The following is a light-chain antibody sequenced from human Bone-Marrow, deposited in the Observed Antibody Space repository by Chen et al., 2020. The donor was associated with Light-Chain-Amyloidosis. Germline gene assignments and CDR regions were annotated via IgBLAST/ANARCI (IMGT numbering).Light chain of an antibody. CDR1: NIGSTS. J-gene: IGLJ3*02. Sequence: SYVLTQPSSVSVAPGHTATIACGGNNIGSTSVNWYQQTPGQAPLLVVYDDSDRPSGIPERLSGSNSGNTATLTISRVEAGDEADYYCQVWDRGSDRPVFGGGTKLTV. CDR3: QVWDRGSDRPV. V-gene: IGLV3-21*02. CDR2: DDS.